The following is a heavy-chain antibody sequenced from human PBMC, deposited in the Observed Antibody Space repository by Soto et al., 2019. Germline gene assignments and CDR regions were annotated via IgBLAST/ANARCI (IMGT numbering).Heavy chain of an antibody. J-gene: IGHJ4*02. CDR1: GYTFTSYA. CDR2: INAGNGNT. D-gene: IGHD6-13*01. CDR3: ARTGIAAAGHFDY. Sequence: QVQLVQSGAEVKKPGASVKVSCKASGYTFTSYAMHWVRQAPGQRLEWMGWINAGNGNTKYSQKFQGRVSITRDTSASTAYMELSSLSSEDTAVYYCARTGIAAAGHFDYWGQGTLVTVSS. V-gene: IGHV1-3*01.